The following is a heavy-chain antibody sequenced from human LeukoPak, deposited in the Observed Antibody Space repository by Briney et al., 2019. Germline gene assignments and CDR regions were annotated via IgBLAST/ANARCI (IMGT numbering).Heavy chain of an antibody. D-gene: IGHD3-3*01. J-gene: IGHJ2*01. V-gene: IGHV1-69*13. CDR1: GGTFSSYA. Sequence: ASVKVSCKASGGTFSSYAISWVRQAPGQGLEWMGGIIPIFGTANYAQKFQGRVTITADESTSTAYMELSSLRSEDTAVYYCAREYYDFWSGPKYFDLWGRGTLVTVSS. CDR2: IIPIFGTA. CDR3: AREYYDFWSGPKYFDL.